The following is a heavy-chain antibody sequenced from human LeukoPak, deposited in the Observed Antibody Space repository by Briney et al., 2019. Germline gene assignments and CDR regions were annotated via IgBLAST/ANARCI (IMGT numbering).Heavy chain of an antibody. V-gene: IGHV3-48*03. CDR2: ISTSGSPI. Sequence: GGSLRLSCAASGFTFSSYEMNWVRHAPGKGLEWVSYISTSGSPIFYGNSVKGRFTISRDNAKNSLYLQMNSLRAEDTALYYCARRGFYDTSGYLFDHWGQGTLVTVSS. CDR3: ARRGFYDTSGYLFDH. CDR1: GFTFSSYE. J-gene: IGHJ4*02. D-gene: IGHD3-22*01.